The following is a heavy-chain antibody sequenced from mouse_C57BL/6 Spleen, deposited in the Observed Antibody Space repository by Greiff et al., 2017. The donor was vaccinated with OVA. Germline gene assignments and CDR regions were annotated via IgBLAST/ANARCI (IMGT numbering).Heavy chain of an antibody. Sequence: QVQLQQPGAELVMPGASVKLSCKASGYTFTSYWMHWVKQRPGQGLEWIGEIDPSDSYTNYNQKFKGKSTLTVDKSSSTAYMQLSSLTSEDSAVYYCARSVITTAYWYFDVWGTGTTVTVSS. CDR2: IDPSDSYT. D-gene: IGHD1-1*01. CDR3: ARSVITTAYWYFDV. CDR1: GYTFTSYW. V-gene: IGHV1-69*01. J-gene: IGHJ1*03.